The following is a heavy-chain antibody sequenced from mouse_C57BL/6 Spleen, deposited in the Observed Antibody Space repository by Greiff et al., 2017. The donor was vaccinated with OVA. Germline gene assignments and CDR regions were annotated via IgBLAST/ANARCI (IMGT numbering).Heavy chain of an antibody. D-gene: IGHD2-1*01. CDR1: GYTFTGYW. Sequence: QVQLQQSGAELMKPGASVKFSCKATGYTFTGYWIEWVKQRPGHGLEWIGEILPGSGSTNYNEKFKGKATFTADTSSNTAYMQLSSLTTEVTAIYYGASRGAYGNCWYFDVWGTGTTVTVSS. V-gene: IGHV1-9*01. CDR2: ILPGSGST. J-gene: IGHJ1*03. CDR3: ASRGAYGNCWYFDV.